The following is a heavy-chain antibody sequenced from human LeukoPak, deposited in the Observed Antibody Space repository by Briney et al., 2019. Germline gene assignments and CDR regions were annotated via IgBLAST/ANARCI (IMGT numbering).Heavy chain of an antibody. J-gene: IGHJ4*02. Sequence: PSETLPLTCTVSGGSISSYYWSWIRQPPGKGLEWIGYIYYSGSTNYNPSLKSRVTISVDTSKNQFSLKLSSVTAADTAVYYCARLPNYYDSSGNDYWGQGTLVTVSS. CDR3: ARLPNYYDSSGNDY. V-gene: IGHV4-59*08. CDR1: GGSISSYY. D-gene: IGHD3-22*01. CDR2: IYYSGST.